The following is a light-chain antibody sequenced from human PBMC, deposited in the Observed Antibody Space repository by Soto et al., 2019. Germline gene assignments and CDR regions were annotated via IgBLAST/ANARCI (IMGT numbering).Light chain of an antibody. Sequence: QSALTQPASVSGSPGQSITISCTRTSSDVGGYNYVSWYQHHPGKAPKLMIFDVSNRPSGVSNRFSGSKSGNTASLTISVLQPEDEADYYCSSYTTSNTRQIVFGTGTKVTVL. CDR1: SSDVGGYNY. J-gene: IGLJ1*01. V-gene: IGLV2-14*03. CDR2: DVS. CDR3: SSYTTSNTRQIV.